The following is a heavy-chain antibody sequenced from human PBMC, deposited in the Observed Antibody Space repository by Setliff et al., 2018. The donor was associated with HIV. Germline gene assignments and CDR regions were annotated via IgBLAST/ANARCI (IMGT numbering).Heavy chain of an antibody. CDR1: GYSFPNNW. J-gene: IGHJ3*02. CDR2: IYPENSDA. D-gene: IGHD3-3*01. V-gene: IGHV5-51*01. CDR3: ARLSQRIRIFGVINRGEEFDI. Sequence: PGESLKISCKGSGYSFPNNWIGWVRQMSGKGLEWMGFIYPENSDARYSPSFEGQVTISADNSNTTAYLQWSSLEASDTAMYFCARLSQRIRIFGVINRGEEFDIWGQGTMVTVSS.